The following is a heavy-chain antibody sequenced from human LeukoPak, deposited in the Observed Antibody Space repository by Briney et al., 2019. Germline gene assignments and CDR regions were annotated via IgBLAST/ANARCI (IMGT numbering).Heavy chain of an antibody. J-gene: IGHJ3*02. CDR2: FDPEDGET. D-gene: IGHD5-18*01. CDR3: ATEIGGYSYGSDAFGI. CDR1: GYTLTELS. Sequence: ASVKVSCKVSGYTLTELSMHSVRQAPGKGLEWMGGFDPEDGETIYAQKFQVRVTMTEDTSTDTAYMELSSLRSEDTAVYYCATEIGGYSYGSDAFGIWGQGTMVTVSS. V-gene: IGHV1-24*01.